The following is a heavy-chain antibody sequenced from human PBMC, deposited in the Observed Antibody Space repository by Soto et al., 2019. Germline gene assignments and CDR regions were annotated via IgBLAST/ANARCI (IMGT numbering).Heavy chain of an antibody. J-gene: IGHJ4*02. V-gene: IGHV4-59*12. CDR1: GDAIKSYY. D-gene: IGHD2-2*01. Sequence: PSETLSLTCSVSGDAIKSYYWSWIRQPPGKGLEWIGYIYYTGSTSHNPSLKSRVTISVDTSKNQVSLRLTSVTAADTAVYYCAREGSSTSCKFDSWGPGTLVTVSS. CDR3: AREGSSTSCKFDS. CDR2: IYYTGST.